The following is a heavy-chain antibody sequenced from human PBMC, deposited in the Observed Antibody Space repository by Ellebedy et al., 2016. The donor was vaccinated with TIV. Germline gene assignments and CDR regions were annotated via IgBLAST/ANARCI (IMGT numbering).Heavy chain of an antibody. CDR1: GFTFSGFE. Sequence: GESLKISCAASGFTFSGFEMNWVRQAPGKGLKWVSYISTSGTTTYYADSVKGRFTVSRDNAKNSLYLQMNSLGAEDTALYYCVRRIGSSGIAYDFWGQGTMVTVSS. CDR2: ISTSGTTT. CDR3: VRRIGSSGIAYDF. V-gene: IGHV3-48*03. D-gene: IGHD3-10*01. J-gene: IGHJ3*01.